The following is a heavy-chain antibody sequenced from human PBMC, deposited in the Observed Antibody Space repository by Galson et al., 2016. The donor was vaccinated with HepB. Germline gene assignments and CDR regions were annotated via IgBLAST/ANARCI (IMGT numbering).Heavy chain of an antibody. D-gene: IGHD1-26*01. V-gene: IGHV3-11*01. J-gene: IGHJ4*02. CDR3: ARGIEGPTQPSYYFDY. CDR1: GFTFSDFY. Sequence: SLRLSCAVSGFTFSDFYMSWIRQAPGKGLEWVSYISTSGSTVYYADSVKGRFIISRDNAKNSLFLQMNSLRAEDTAVYFCARGIEGPTQPSYYFDYWGQGTLVPVSS. CDR2: ISTSGSTV.